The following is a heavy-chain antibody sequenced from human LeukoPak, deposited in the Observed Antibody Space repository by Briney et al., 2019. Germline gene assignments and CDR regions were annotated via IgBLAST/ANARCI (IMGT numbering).Heavy chain of an antibody. V-gene: IGHV3-7*01. CDR3: VKLPASGNFDY. J-gene: IGHJ4*02. CDR1: GFTFSNYW. Sequence: GGSLRLSCAASGFTFSNYWMSWVRQAPGKGLEWVANIKQDGSEKYYVDSVKGRFTISRDNAKNSLYLQMKRLRATDTAVYYCVKLPASGNFDYWGQGTLVTVSS. CDR2: IKQDGSEK. D-gene: IGHD6-13*01.